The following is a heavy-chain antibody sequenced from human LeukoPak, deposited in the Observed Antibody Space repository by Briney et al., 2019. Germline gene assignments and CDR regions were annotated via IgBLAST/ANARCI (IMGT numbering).Heavy chain of an antibody. D-gene: IGHD2-2*01. CDR1: GGSISSSSYY. V-gene: IGHV4-39*01. Sequence: SETLSLTCTVSGGSISSSSYYWGWIRRPPGKGLEWIGSIYYSGSTYYNPSLKSRVTISVDTSKNQFALKLSSVTAADTAVYYCARGGPILKEIYCSSTSCYYSHAFDIWGQGTMVTVSS. CDR2: IYYSGST. CDR3: ARGGPILKEIYCSSTSCYYSHAFDI. J-gene: IGHJ3*02.